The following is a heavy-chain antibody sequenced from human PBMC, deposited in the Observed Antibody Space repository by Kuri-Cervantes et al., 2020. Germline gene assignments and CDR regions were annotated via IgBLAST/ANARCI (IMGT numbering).Heavy chain of an antibody. Sequence: GESLKISCAASGFTFDDYTMHWVRQAPGKGLEWVSLISWDGGSTYYADSVKGRFTISRDNSKNTLFLQMKSLRAEDMAVYYCAKDLRGVAVGYYFDYWGQGTLVTVSS. J-gene: IGHJ4*02. CDR3: AKDLRGVAVGYYFDY. V-gene: IGHV3-43*01. CDR2: ISWDGGST. D-gene: IGHD6-19*01. CDR1: GFTFDDYT.